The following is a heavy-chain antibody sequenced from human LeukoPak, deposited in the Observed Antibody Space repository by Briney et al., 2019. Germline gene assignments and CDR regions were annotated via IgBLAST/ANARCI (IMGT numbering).Heavy chain of an antibody. D-gene: IGHD5-12*01. J-gene: IGHJ4*02. CDR1: GFPFSSYA. V-gene: IGHV3-23*01. CDR3: AIAGYSGYNSMSEY. Sequence: PGGSLRLSCAASGFPFSSYAMSWVRQAPGRGLEWVSGISGSGSSTNYADSVKGRFTISRDTSKNTLYLQLNSLRAEDTAVYFCAIAGYSGYNSMSEYWGQGTLVTVSS. CDR2: ISGSGSST.